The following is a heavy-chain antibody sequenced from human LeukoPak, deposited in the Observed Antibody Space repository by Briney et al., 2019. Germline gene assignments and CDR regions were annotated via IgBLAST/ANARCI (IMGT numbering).Heavy chain of an antibody. Sequence: SVKVSCKASGGTFSSYAISWVRQAPGQGLEWMGGIIPIFGTANYAQKFQGRVTITADESTSTAYMELSSLRSEDAAVYYCARMGSGYRAYFDYWGQGTLVTVSS. V-gene: IGHV1-69*13. CDR2: IIPIFGTA. J-gene: IGHJ4*02. CDR1: GGTFSSYA. D-gene: IGHD3-22*01. CDR3: ARMGSGYRAYFDY.